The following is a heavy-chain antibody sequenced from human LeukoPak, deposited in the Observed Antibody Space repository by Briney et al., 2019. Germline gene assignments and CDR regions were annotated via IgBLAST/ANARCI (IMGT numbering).Heavy chain of an antibody. J-gene: IGHJ6*03. CDR2: ISYDGSNK. CDR1: GFTFSSYV. Sequence: GGSLRLSCAASGFTFSSYVMHWVRRAPGKGLEWVAVISYDGSNKYYADSVKGRFTISRDNSKNTLYLQMNSLRAEDTAVYYCARDPADYVWGSPYMDVWGKGTTVTVSS. D-gene: IGHD3-16*01. V-gene: IGHV3-30*04. CDR3: ARDPADYVWGSPYMDV.